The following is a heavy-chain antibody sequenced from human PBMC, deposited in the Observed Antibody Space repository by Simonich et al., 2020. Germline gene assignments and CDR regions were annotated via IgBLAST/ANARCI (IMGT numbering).Heavy chain of an antibody. D-gene: IGHD4-4*01. V-gene: IGHV3-74*01. CDR2: LNSEGIST. CDR1: GFTFSSYW. CDR3: ARDYSNYDAFDI. J-gene: IGHJ3*02. Sequence: EVQLVESGGGLVQPGGSLRLSCAASGFTFSSYWLHWVRQAPGKGLVWVSRLNSEGISTSYADSVKGRFTISRDNAKNTLYLQMNSLRAEDTAVYYCARDYSNYDAFDIWGQGTMVTVSS.